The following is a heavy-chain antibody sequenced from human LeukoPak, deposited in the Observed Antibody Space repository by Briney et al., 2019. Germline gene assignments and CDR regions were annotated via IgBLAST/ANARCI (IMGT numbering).Heavy chain of an antibody. CDR2: VYYSGST. Sequence: PSETLSLTCTVSGGSINSYYWSWIRQPPGKGLEWMGNVYYSGSTDYNPSLKSRVTMSVDTSKNQFSLKLNSVTAADTAVYYCARGPRNSDWYSIDYWGQGTLATVSS. CDR1: GGSINSYY. CDR3: ARGPRNSDWYSIDY. V-gene: IGHV4-59*12. D-gene: IGHD6-19*01. J-gene: IGHJ4*02.